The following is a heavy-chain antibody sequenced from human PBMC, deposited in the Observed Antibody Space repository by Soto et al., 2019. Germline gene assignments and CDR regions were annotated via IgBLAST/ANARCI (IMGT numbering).Heavy chain of an antibody. D-gene: IGHD6-19*01. CDR2: VSWNSGGI. CDR3: AKDIGAAVAGVEGNYYYCMDV. V-gene: IGHV3-9*01. J-gene: IGHJ6*03. CDR1: GFTFDDYA. Sequence: EVQLVESGGGLVQPGRSLRLSCAASGFTFDDYAMHWVRQVPGKGLEWVSGVSWNSGGIVYGDSVQGRFTISRDSARKALFQQMNSRRVEGTALYYCAKDIGAAVAGVEGNYYYCMDVWGKGTMVTVSS.